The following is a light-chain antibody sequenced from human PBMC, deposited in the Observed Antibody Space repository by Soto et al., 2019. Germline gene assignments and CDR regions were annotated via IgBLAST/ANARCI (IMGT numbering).Light chain of an antibody. J-gene: IGKJ1*01. CDR2: LAS. CDR1: QSVTNNY. CDR3: QQYGSAPWT. Sequence: EIVLTQSPGTLSLSPGERATLSCRASQSVTNNYLAWYQQKTGQTPRLIVYLASSRAPGITDRFSGSGSGTHFTLTIRRVEPEDFAVYYCQQYGSAPWTFGQGTKVEIK. V-gene: IGKV3-20*01.